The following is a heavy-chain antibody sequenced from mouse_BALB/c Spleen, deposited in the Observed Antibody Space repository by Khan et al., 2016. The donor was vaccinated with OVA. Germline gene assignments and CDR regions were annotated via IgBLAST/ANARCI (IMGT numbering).Heavy chain of an antibody. CDR1: GFSLTSYG. Sequence: QVQLKESGPGLVQPSQSLSITCTVSGFSLTSYGVHWVRQSPGKGLEWRGVIWSGGSTDYNAAFISRLSISKDNSKSQVFFKMNSLQANDTAIYYCARIFLGTTDYAMDYWGQGTSVTVSS. V-gene: IGHV2-2*02. CDR3: ARIFLGTTDYAMDY. CDR2: IWSGGST. D-gene: IGHD2-14*01. J-gene: IGHJ4*01.